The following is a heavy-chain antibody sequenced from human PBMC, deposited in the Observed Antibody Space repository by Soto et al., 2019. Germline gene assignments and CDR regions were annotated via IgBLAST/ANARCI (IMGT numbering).Heavy chain of an antibody. CDR3: ARSQTTVTSYDY. CDR1: GGSFSGYY. CDR2: INHSGST. J-gene: IGHJ4*02. Sequence: SETLSLTCAVYGGSFSGYYWSWIRQPPGKGLEWIGEINHSGSTNYNPSLKSQVNISVDTSKNQFSLKLSSVTAADTAVYYCARSQTTVTSYDYWGQGTLVTVSS. D-gene: IGHD4-17*01. V-gene: IGHV4-34*01.